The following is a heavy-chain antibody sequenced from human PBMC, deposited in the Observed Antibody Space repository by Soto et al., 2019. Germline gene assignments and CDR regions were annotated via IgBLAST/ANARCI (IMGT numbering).Heavy chain of an antibody. D-gene: IGHD2-15*01. CDR3: ARTSATVPPLSNLDY. CDR1: GYTLTSYA. CDR2: ISAYNGNT. Sequence: VASVKVSCKASGYTLTSYAFSWVRQAPGQGLEWMGWISAYNGNTNYAQKFQGRLTVTTDASTTTAYMELRSLRPDDTAVYYCARTSATVPPLSNLDYWGQGTLVTVSS. J-gene: IGHJ4*02. V-gene: IGHV1-18*01.